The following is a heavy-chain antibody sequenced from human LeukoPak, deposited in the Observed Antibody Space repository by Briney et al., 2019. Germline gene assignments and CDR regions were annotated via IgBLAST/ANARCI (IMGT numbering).Heavy chain of an antibody. V-gene: IGHV3-49*04. D-gene: IGHD6-13*01. CDR1: GFTFGDYA. J-gene: IGHJ4*02. Sequence: GGSLRLSCTASGFTFGDYAMSWVRQAPGKGLGWVGFIRSKAYGGTTEYAASVKGRFTISRDDSKSIAYLQMNSLKTEDTAVYYCTRGGEISWYPDYWGQGTLVTVSS. CDR3: TRGGEISWYPDY. CDR2: IRSKAYGGTT.